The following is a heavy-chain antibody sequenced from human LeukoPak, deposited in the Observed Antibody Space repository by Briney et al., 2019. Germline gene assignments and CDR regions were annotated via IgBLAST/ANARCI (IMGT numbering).Heavy chain of an antibody. CDR3: ASWAGYCSSNNCYATSLDY. V-gene: IGHV1-18*01. J-gene: IGHJ4*01. CDR1: GYTFTSYG. CDR2: ISAYNGNT. D-gene: IGHD2-2*01. Sequence: GASVKVSCKASGYTFTSYGISWLRQAPGQGLEWMGWISAYNGNTNFAQKLQGRVTMTTDTSTNTAYMELRSLRSDDTAVYYCASWAGYCSSNNCYATSLDYWGQGTLVTVSA.